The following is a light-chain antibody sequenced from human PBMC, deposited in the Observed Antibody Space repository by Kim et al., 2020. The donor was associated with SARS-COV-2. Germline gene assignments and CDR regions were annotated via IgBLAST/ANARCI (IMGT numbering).Light chain of an antibody. Sequence: EIVLTQSPGTLSLSPGERATLSCRASQSIANNFLAWYQQKPGQAPRLLIYGASIRATVIADRFSGSGSGTDFTLTSSRLQPEDFGVYSCNQFGTSRSFGGGTQVDIK. J-gene: IGKJ4*01. CDR3: NQFGTSRS. CDR1: QSIANNF. CDR2: GAS. V-gene: IGKV3-20*01.